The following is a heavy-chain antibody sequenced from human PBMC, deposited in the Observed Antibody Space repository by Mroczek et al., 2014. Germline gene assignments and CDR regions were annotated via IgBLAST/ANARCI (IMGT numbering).Heavy chain of an antibody. Sequence: VQLVESGGGLIQPGGSLRLSCAASGFTVSSNYMSWVRQAPGKGLEWVSVIYSGGSTYYADSVKGRFTISRDNSKNTLYLQMNSLRAEDTAVYYCARDRLGDYGGMRYWYFDLWGRGTLVTVSS. CDR2: IYSGGST. V-gene: IGHV3-53*01. CDR1: GFTVSSNY. CDR3: ARDRLGDYGGMRYWYFDL. D-gene: IGHD4-23*01. J-gene: IGHJ2*01.